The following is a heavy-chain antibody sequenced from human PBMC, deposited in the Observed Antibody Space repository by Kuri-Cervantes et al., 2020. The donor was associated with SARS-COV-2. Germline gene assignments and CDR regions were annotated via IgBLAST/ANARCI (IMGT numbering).Heavy chain of an antibody. V-gene: IGHV4-28*03. CDR2: IYYSGST. J-gene: IGHJ6*02. D-gene: IGHD1-7*01. Sequence: SQTLSLTCAVSGYSISSSNWWGWIRQPPGKGLEWIGYIYYSGSTYYNPSLKSRVTMSVDTSKNQFSLKLSSVTAVDTAVYYCARGSMYNWNYRRANYYYGMDVWGQGTTVTVSS. CDR1: GYSISSSNW. CDR3: ARGSMYNWNYRRANYYYGMDV.